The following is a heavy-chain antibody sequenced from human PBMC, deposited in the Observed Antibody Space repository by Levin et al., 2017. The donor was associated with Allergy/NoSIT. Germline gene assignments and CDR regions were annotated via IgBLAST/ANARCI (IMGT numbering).Heavy chain of an antibody. D-gene: IGHD6-19*01. V-gene: IGHV3-23*01. CDR3: AKQEVAVAGNWFDP. CDR2: ISASAGTT. Sequence: GGSLRLSCAASRFTFSSFAMSWVRQAPGKGLEWVSTISASAGTTYYADSVKGRFTISRDNSKNTLYLQMNSLKAEDTAVYYCAKQEVAVAGNWFDPWGQGTLVTVSS. J-gene: IGHJ5*02. CDR1: RFTFSSFA.